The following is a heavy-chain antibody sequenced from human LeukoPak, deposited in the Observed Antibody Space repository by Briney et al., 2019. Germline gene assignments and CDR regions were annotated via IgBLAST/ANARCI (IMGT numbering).Heavy chain of an antibody. J-gene: IGHJ5*02. V-gene: IGHV3-64*01. CDR1: GFSFSSFF. CDR2: ISANGGRT. Sequence: GGSLRLSCAASGFSFSSFFMHWVREAPGKGLEYVSGISANGGRTYYANSVKGRFTISRDNSKNTLYLHLGSLRPEDMAVYYCARGTRFITVAGTSLSFDPWGQGILVIVSS. D-gene: IGHD6-19*01. CDR3: ARGTRFITVAGTSLSFDP.